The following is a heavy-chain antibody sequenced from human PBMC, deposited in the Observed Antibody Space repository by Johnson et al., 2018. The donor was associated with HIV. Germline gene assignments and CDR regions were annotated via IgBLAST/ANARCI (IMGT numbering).Heavy chain of an antibody. Sequence: QVQLVESGGGLVQPGGSLRLSCAASGFTVSSNYMSWVRQAPGKGLEWVSYISSSGSTIYYADSVKGRFTISRDNSKNTLYLQMNALRAEDTAVYYCAISIPRPGWGDAFDIWGQGTMVTVSS. CDR3: AISIPRPGWGDAFDI. V-gene: IGHV3-11*01. J-gene: IGHJ3*02. D-gene: IGHD3-16*01. CDR2: ISSSGSTI. CDR1: GFTVSSNY.